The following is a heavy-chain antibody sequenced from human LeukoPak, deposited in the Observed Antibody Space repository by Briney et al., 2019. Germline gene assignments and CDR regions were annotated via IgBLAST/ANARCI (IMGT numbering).Heavy chain of an antibody. Sequence: SQTLSLTCDISGDSVSSKNAAWNWVRQSPSRGLEWLGRTYYRSKWYHDYAVSVKSRISFNPDTSKNQFFLQLNSVTPEDTAVYYCARDVNGAFTRSWFDPWGQGTRVTVS. CDR3: ARDVNGAFTRSWFDP. D-gene: IGHD4-17*01. V-gene: IGHV6-1*01. CDR2: TYYRSKWYH. J-gene: IGHJ5*02. CDR1: GDSVSSKNAA.